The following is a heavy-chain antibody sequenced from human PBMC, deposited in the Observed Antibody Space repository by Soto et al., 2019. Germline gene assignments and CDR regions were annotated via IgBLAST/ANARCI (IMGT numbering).Heavy chain of an antibody. Sequence: ASVTVSFNASGYTFTSYGISWGRQAPGQGLEWMGWISAYNGNTNYAQKLQGRVTMTTDTSTSTAYMELRSLRSDDTAVYYCAIDKGYSSGYPDLDYWGQGTLVTVSS. CDR3: AIDKGYSSGYPDLDY. CDR1: GYTFTSYG. J-gene: IGHJ4*02. D-gene: IGHD3-22*01. CDR2: ISAYNGNT. V-gene: IGHV1-18*04.